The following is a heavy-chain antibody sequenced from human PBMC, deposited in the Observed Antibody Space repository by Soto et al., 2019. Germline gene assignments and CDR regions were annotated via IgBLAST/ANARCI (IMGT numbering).Heavy chain of an antibody. Sequence: QVQLVQSGAEVKTPGSSVKVSCEASGGTFNSYSINWVRQAPGQGLEWMGRFIPMFGTTDYAQRFQGRVTFTADESTNTASMEVTNLTSEDTAVYYCARAAVLTFTRFYDVDVWGQGTTVTVSS. J-gene: IGHJ6*02. CDR3: ARAAVLTFTRFYDVDV. D-gene: IGHD6-13*01. CDR2: FIPMFGTT. V-gene: IGHV1-69*18. CDR1: GGTFNSYS.